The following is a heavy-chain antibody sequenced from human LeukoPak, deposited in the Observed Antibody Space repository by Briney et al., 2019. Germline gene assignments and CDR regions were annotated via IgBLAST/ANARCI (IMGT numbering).Heavy chain of an antibody. V-gene: IGHV4-4*02. D-gene: IGHD4-17*01. Sequence: SETLSLTCAVSGGSISSSNWWSWVRQPPGKGLEWIGEIYHSGSTNYNPSLKSRVTISVDKSKNQFSLKLRSVTAADTAVYYCARRKGFYGDYFDYWGQGTLVTVSS. J-gene: IGHJ4*02. CDR3: ARRKGFYGDYFDY. CDR2: IYHSGST. CDR1: GGSISSSNW.